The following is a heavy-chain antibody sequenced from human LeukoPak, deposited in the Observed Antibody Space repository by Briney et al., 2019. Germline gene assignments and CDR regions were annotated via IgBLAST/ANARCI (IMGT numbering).Heavy chain of an antibody. CDR2: IYTSGST. Sequence: SETLSLTCTVSGGSISSYYWSWIRQPAGKGLEWIGRIYTSGSTNYNPSLKSRVTMSVDTSKNQFSLKLSSVTAADTAVYYCARDRKGSGSSNWFDPWGQGTLVTVSS. J-gene: IGHJ5*02. V-gene: IGHV4-4*07. CDR3: ARDRKGSGSSNWFDP. D-gene: IGHD3-10*01. CDR1: GGSISSYY.